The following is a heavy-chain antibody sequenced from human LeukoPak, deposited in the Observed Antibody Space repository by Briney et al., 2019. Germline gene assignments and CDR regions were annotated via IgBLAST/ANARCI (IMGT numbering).Heavy chain of an antibody. V-gene: IGHV1-2*06. J-gene: IGHJ4*02. CDR1: GYAFTAFY. Sequence: ASVQVSCKASGYAFTAFYIHWVRQAPGQGLEWMGRLNPNSGGTIPAQKFQGRVTITRDTSISTAYMELSRLRSDDTAVYYCARVPDIYCPSTSCVDYWGQGTLVTVSS. CDR3: ARVPDIYCPSTSCVDY. D-gene: IGHD2-2*01. CDR2: LNPNSGGT.